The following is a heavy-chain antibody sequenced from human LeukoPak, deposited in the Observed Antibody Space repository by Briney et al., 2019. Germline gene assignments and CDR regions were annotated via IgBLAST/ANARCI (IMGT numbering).Heavy chain of an antibody. J-gene: IGHJ4*02. V-gene: IGHV3-30*02. CDR1: GLTFSTFG. Sequence: PGGSLRLSCAASGLTFSTFGTHWVRQAQGKGLEWVAFIRFDGSNRYYAESLKGRFTISRDNSKNTLYLQMNSLRAEDTAIYFCAKGGYYFDYWGQGALVTVSS. CDR2: IRFDGSNR. CDR3: AKGGYYFDY.